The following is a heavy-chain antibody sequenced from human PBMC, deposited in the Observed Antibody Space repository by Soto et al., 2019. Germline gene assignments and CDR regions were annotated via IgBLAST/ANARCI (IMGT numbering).Heavy chain of an antibody. CDR2: LNGGTGQT. CDR1: GGTFSTYA. D-gene: IGHD6-6*01. J-gene: IGHJ6*02. Sequence: ASVKVSCKASGGTFSTYAMHWVRQAPGQSLEGMGWLNGGTGQTRYSQKVKDRVIITRDTSASAGYMELSSLTSEDTALYYCARSIYSTSAQLYYGMDVWGQGTTVTVSS. V-gene: IGHV1-3*01. CDR3: ARSIYSTSAQLYYGMDV.